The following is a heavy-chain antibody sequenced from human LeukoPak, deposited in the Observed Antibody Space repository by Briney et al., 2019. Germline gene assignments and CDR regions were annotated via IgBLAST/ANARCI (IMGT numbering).Heavy chain of an antibody. CDR2: IKQDGSET. V-gene: IGHV3-7*01. Sequence: GGSLRLSFAVSGATFSDYWMTWVRKAPGKGLEWVANIKQDGSETYYLDSVEGRFTISRDNAQNSLFLQMHSLRAEDTAVYYCARAFNYDFWSGYPYYFDYWGQGTLVTVSS. J-gene: IGHJ4*02. CDR1: GATFSDYW. D-gene: IGHD3-3*01. CDR3: ARAFNYDFWSGYPYYFDY.